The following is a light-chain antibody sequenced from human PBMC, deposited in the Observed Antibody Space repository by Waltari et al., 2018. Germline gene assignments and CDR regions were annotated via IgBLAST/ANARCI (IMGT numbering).Light chain of an antibody. V-gene: IGKV3-20*01. Sequence: ETVLTQSPGTLSLSPGEGATLSCSASQSVGRSLVWYKQKPGRAPRLLIYGASIRATGIPDRFTGSGSGTDFSLTISRLEPEDSAVYYCQMYVRLPVTFGQGTKVEI. CDR2: GAS. CDR3: QMYVRLPVT. CDR1: QSVGRS. J-gene: IGKJ1*01.